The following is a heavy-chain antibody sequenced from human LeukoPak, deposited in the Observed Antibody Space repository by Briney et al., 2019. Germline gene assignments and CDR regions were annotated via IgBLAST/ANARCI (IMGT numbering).Heavy chain of an antibody. J-gene: IGHJ4*02. CDR1: GFTFSDYY. Sequence: EGSLRLSCAASGFTFSDYYMNWIRQAPGKGLEWVSYISSSSSTIYYADSVKGRFTISRDNAKNSLYLQMNSLRAEDTAVYYCARGWIDNSGWYPYYFDYWGQGTLVTVSS. V-gene: IGHV3-11*04. CDR2: ISSSSSTI. CDR3: ARGWIDNSGWYPYYFDY. D-gene: IGHD6-19*01.